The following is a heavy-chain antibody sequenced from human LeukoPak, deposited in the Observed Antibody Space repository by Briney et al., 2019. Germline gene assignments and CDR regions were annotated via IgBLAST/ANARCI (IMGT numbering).Heavy chain of an antibody. CDR2: MNPKSGKT. Sequence: ASVKVSCKASGYTSTSYDFNWVRQATGQGLEWMGLMNPKSGKTGYVQKFQGRVTMTWNTSISTAYMELSSLRSEDTAVYYCARAFAYYSGSNWFDPWGQGTLVTVSS. CDR3: ARAFAYYSGSNWFDP. J-gene: IGHJ5*02. V-gene: IGHV1-8*01. D-gene: IGHD3-10*01. CDR1: GYTSTSYD.